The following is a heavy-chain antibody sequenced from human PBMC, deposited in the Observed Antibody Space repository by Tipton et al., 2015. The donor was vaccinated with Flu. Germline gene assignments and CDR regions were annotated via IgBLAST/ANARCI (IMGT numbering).Heavy chain of an antibody. D-gene: IGHD2-2*01. CDR2: ISWNSGSI. CDR3: AKDRGFMPPLAYFDS. J-gene: IGHJ4*02. Sequence: SLRLSCAASGFTFDDYAMNWVRQAPGKGLEWVSGISWNSGSIGYADSVKGRFTISRDNAKNSLYLQMNSLRPEDTALYYCAKDRGFMPPLAYFDSWGQGTLVTVSS. CDR1: GFTFDDYA. V-gene: IGHV3-9*01.